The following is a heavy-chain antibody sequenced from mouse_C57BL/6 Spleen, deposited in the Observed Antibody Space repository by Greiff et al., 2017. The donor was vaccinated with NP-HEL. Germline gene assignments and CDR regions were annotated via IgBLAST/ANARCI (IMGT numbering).Heavy chain of an antibody. CDR3: ARDDTTVVALYWYFDV. J-gene: IGHJ1*03. CDR2: ISYDGSN. D-gene: IGHD1-1*01. Sequence: VQLQESGPGLVKPSQSLSLTCSVPGYSITSGYYWNWIRQFPGTKLEWMGYISYDGSNNYNPSLKNRIAITRDTSKNQFFLKLNSVTTEDTATYYCARDDTTVVALYWYFDVWGTGTTVTVSS. CDR1: GYSITSGYY. V-gene: IGHV3-6*01.